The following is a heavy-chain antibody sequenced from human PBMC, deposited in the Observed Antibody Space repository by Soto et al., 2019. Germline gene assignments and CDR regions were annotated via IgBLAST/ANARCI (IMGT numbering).Heavy chain of an antibody. Sequence: QVHLLQSGAEVKKPGSPVKVACKASGGTFSSYSISWVRQAPGQGLEWMGRIIPSLGLLNYAQKFQGRVRITADKSTSTAYMELSGVRSEDTAVYYCVGAVSLSPHWGEGTLVTVSS. J-gene: IGHJ4*02. CDR3: VGAVSLSPH. V-gene: IGHV1-69*02. CDR1: GGTFSSYS. CDR2: IIPSLGLL.